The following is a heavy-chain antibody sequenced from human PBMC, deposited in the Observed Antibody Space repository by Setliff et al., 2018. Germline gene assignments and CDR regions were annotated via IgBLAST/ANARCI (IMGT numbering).Heavy chain of an antibody. J-gene: IGHJ4*02. CDR2: MNPTSGNT. Sequence: GASVKVSCKASGYTFTSYDINWVRQAIGQGLEWMGWMNPTSGNTGYAQKFQGRVTMTRNTSISTAYMELSSLRSEDTAVYYCARGAPGRYCSGGATTSQLEYWGQGTLVTVSS. D-gene: IGHD2-15*01. CDR3: ARGAPGRYCSGGATTSQLEY. V-gene: IGHV1-8*01. CDR1: GYTFTSYD.